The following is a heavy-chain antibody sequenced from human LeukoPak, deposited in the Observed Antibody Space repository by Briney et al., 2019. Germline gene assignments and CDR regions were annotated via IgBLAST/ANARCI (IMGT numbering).Heavy chain of an antibody. CDR1: GGSISSYY. CDR3: TRGNPGYSSGWTHAFDI. Sequence: SETLSLTCTVSGGSISSYYWSWIRQPPGKGLEWIGYIYYSGSTNYNPSLKSRVTISVDTSKNQFSLKLSSVTAAETSVYYCTRGNPGYSSGWTHAFDIWGQGTMVTVSS. CDR2: IYYSGST. J-gene: IGHJ3*02. V-gene: IGHV4-59*01. D-gene: IGHD6-19*01.